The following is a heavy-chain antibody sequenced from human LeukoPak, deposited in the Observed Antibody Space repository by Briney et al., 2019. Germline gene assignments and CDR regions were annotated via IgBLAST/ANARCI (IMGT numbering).Heavy chain of an antibody. Sequence: SETLSLTCAVYGGSVSAYYWNWIRQPPGKGLEWIGEIDHSGSTNYNPSLKSRLTISVDTSKNQFSLKLSSVTAADTAVYYCARVGKGAWSAGAFDIWGQGTMVTVSS. CDR1: GGSVSAYY. CDR2: IDHSGST. CDR3: ARVGKGAWSAGAFDI. D-gene: IGHD2-8*02. V-gene: IGHV4-34*01. J-gene: IGHJ3*02.